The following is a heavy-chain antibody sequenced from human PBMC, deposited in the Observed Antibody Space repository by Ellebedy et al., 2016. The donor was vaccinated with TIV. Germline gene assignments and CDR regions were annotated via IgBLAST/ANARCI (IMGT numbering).Heavy chain of an antibody. V-gene: IGHV1-69*13. CDR1: GYTFTSYD. J-gene: IGHJ4*02. Sequence: SVKVSXXASGYTFTSYDINWVRQATGQGLEWMGGIIPIFGTANYAQKFQGRVTITADESTSTAYMELSSLRSEDTAVYYCASSLGIADGDYWGQGTLVTVSS. CDR3: ASSLGIADGDY. D-gene: IGHD6-13*01. CDR2: IIPIFGTA.